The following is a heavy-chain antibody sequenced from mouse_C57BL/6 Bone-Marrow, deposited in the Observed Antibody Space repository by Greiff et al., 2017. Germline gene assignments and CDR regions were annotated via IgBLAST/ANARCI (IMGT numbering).Heavy chain of an antibody. CDR3: ASSPYYYGSSFYFDY. Sequence: QVQLQQPGAELVRPGSSVKLSCKASGYTFTSYWMDWVKQRPGQGLEWIGNIYPSDSETHYNQKFKDKATLTVDKSSSTAYMQLSSLTSEDSAVYYCASSPYYYGSSFYFDYWGQGTTLTVSS. J-gene: IGHJ2*01. CDR2: IYPSDSET. V-gene: IGHV1-61*01. D-gene: IGHD1-1*01. CDR1: GYTFTSYW.